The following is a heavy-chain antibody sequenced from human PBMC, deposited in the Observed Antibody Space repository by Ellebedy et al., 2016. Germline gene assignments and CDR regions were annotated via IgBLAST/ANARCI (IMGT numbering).Heavy chain of an antibody. V-gene: IGHV3-33*08. Sequence: GGSLRLSCAASGFTFTSYAMSWVRQAPGKGLEWVAIIWLDGSKEYYADSVKGRFTISRDNSKNTLYMQMNSLRAEDTAVYYCARDKNTGYIDYWGQGALVTVSS. CDR1: GFTFTSYA. CDR2: IWLDGSKE. J-gene: IGHJ4*02. D-gene: IGHD2-8*02. CDR3: ARDKNTGYIDY.